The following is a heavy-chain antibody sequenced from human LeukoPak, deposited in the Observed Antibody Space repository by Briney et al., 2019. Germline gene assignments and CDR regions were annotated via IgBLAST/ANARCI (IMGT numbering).Heavy chain of an antibody. V-gene: IGHV3-72*01. Sequence: GRSLRLSCAASGFTFSSYGTHWVRQAPGKGLEWVSRTQNKANSYTTKYAASVEGRFTISRDDSKNSLSLQMNSLKTEDTAVYYCARDSRVSLDYWGQGILVTVSS. CDR3: ARDSRVSLDY. D-gene: IGHD2/OR15-2a*01. J-gene: IGHJ4*02. CDR1: GFTFSSYG. CDR2: TQNKANSYTT.